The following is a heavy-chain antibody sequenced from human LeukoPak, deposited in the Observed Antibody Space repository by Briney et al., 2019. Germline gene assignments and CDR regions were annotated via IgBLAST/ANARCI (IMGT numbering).Heavy chain of an antibody. CDR2: IRYDGSKK. D-gene: IGHD3-16*01. J-gene: IGHJ4*02. V-gene: IGHV3-30*02. CDR3: AKGDLYVGFDY. CDR1: GFTFSSYG. Sequence: GGSLRLSCAASGFTFSSYGMHWVRQAPGKGLEWVAFIRYDGSKKYFADSVKGRFTTSRDNSKNTLYLQMNTLRAEDTAVYYCAKGDLYVGFDYWGQGTLVTVSS.